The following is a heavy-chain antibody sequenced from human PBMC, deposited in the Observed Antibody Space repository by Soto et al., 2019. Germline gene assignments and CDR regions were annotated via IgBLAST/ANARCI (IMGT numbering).Heavy chain of an antibody. Sequence: ASVKVSCKASGYTFTSYYIHWVRQAPGQGLEWMGWINPITGGTNYAPKFQGRVTMTRDTSITTAYMELSRLRSDDTAVYYCARKYYYSSDRDYLDYWDQGTPVTVSS. J-gene: IGHJ4*02. D-gene: IGHD3-22*01. CDR1: GYTFTSYY. CDR3: ARKYYYSSDRDYLDY. CDR2: INPITGGT. V-gene: IGHV1-2*02.